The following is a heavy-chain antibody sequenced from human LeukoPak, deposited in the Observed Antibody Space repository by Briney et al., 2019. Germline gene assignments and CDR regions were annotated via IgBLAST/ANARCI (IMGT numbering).Heavy chain of an antibody. CDR3: AKSADLFYFDH. CDR2: ISRDGGAA. CDR1: GFTFNNYA. Sequence: PGGSLRLSCVASGFTFNNYAITWVRQASGKGLEWVSLISRDGGAANYADSVQGRFTISRDNSKNTVSLRMDSLRAEDTAVYYCAKSADLFYFDHWGQGTLVTVSS. D-gene: IGHD2-2*01. J-gene: IGHJ4*02. V-gene: IGHV3-23*01.